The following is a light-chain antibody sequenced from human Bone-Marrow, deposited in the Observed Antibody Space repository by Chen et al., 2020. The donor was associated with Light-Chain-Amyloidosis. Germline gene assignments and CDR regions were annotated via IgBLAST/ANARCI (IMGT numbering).Light chain of an antibody. CDR3: QSADNMGTYEVI. Sequence: SYELTQPPSVSVSPGQTARITCSGDDLPTKYAYWYQQKPGQAPVLVINRDTGMPSRISERFSGSSSGTTATLTISVVQAEDEADYHCQSADNMGTYEVIFGGETKLTVL. J-gene: IGLJ2*01. V-gene: IGLV3-25*03. CDR2: RDT. CDR1: DLPTKY.